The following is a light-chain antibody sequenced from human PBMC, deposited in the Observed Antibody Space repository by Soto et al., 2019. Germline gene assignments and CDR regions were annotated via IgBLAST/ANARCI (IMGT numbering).Light chain of an antibody. V-gene: IGKV3-11*01. Sequence: EIVMTQSPATLSVSPGERATLSCRASQSVSSNLAWYQQKPGQAPRLLIYDASNRATGIPARFSGSGSGTDLTLTISSLEPEDFAAYDCQQRSNWPTWTFGQGTQVDIK. J-gene: IGKJ1*01. CDR2: DAS. CDR1: QSVSSN. CDR3: QQRSNWPTWT.